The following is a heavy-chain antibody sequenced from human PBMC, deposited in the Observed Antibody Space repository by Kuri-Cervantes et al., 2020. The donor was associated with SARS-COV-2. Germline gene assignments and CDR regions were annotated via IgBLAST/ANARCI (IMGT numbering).Heavy chain of an antibody. D-gene: IGHD5-18*01. CDR1: GFTFTSSA. CDR2: IVVGSGNT. Sequence: SVKVSCKASGFTFTSSAVQWVRQARGQRLEWIGWIVVGSGNTNYAQKFQGRVTITADKSTSTAYMELSSLRPEDTAVYYCARDHVVTAMVFDYWGQGTLVTVSS. J-gene: IGHJ4*02. V-gene: IGHV1-58*01. CDR3: ARDHVVTAMVFDY.